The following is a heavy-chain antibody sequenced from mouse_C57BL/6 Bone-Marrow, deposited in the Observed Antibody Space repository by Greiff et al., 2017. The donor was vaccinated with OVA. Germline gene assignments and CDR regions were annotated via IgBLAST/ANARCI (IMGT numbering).Heavy chain of an antibody. CDR2: IHPNSGST. CDR1: GYTFTSYW. CDR3: ARFSYYYHDY. Sequence: QVQLKQPGAELVKPGASVKLSCKASGYTFTSYWMHWVKQRPGQGLEWIGMIHPNSGSTNYNEKFKSKATLTVDKSSSTAYMQLSSLTSEDSAVYYCARFSYYYHDYWGQGTTLTVSS. V-gene: IGHV1-64*01. J-gene: IGHJ2*01.